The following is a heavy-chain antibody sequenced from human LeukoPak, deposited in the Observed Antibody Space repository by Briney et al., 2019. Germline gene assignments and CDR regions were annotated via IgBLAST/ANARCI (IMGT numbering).Heavy chain of an antibody. J-gene: IGHJ4*02. CDR1: GGSFSGYY. CDR3: ARGLGAHSPDYDYVWGSYRYTGGFDY. D-gene: IGHD3-16*02. Sequence: SETLSLTCAVYGGSFSGYYWSWIRQPPGKGLEWIGEINRSGSTNYNPSLKSRLTISVDTSKNQFSLKLSSVTAADTAVYYCARGLGAHSPDYDYVWGSYRYTGGFDYWGQGILVIVSS. V-gene: IGHV4-34*01. CDR2: INRSGST.